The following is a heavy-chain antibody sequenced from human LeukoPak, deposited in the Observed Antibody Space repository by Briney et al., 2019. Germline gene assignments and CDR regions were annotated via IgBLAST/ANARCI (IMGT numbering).Heavy chain of an antibody. Sequence: QSGGSLRLSCAASGFTFSGSAMTWVRQAPGKGLQWVSTITGSDDKTYYADSVKGRFTISRDFSKNMVHLHMNSLRVEDTAIYYCAKGPQLYSGYHPDCWGQGTLVTVSS. CDR2: ITGSDDKT. D-gene: IGHD5-12*01. CDR3: AKGPQLYSGYHPDC. V-gene: IGHV3-23*01. CDR1: GFTFSGSA. J-gene: IGHJ4*02.